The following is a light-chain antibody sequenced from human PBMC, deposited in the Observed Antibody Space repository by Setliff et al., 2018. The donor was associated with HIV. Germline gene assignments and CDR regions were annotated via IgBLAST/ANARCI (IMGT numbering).Light chain of an antibody. CDR3: CSYAGESTFV. CDR2: EVD. Sequence: QSALTQPRSVSGSPGQSVTISCTGTSSDVGGYNYVSWYQHYPGKAPKLIIYEVDKRPSGVSSRFSGSKSGNAASLTISGLQAEDEADYHCCSYAGESTFVFGGGTKVTVL. CDR1: SSDVGGYNY. J-gene: IGLJ2*01. V-gene: IGLV2-11*01.